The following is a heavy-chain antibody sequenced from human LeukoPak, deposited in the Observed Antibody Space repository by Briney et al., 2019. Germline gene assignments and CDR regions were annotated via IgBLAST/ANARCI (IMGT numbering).Heavy chain of an antibody. CDR1: GYTFTSSD. CDR3: ARLPRRYCGGDCYQDAFDI. CDR2: MNRNSGNT. V-gene: IGHV1-8*01. Sequence: ASVKVSCKASGYTFTSSDINWVRQATGQGLEWMGWMNRNSGNTGYAQKFQGRVTMTRNTSISTAYMELSSLRSEDTAVYYCARLPRRYCGGDCYQDAFDIWGQGTMVTVSS. J-gene: IGHJ3*02. D-gene: IGHD2-21*02.